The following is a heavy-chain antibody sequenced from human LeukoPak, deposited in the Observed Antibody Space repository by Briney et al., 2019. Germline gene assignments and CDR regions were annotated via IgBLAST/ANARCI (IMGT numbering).Heavy chain of an antibody. CDR3: ARRARSGWSLDY. CDR2: IYSGGST. J-gene: IGHJ4*02. CDR1: GFTVSSNY. Sequence: GGSLRLSCAASGFTVSSNYMSWVRQAPGKGLEWVSVIYSGGSTYYADSVKGRFTISRDNSKNTLYLQMNSLRAEDTAVYYCARRARSGWSLDYWGQGTLVTVSS. D-gene: IGHD6-19*01. V-gene: IGHV3-53*01.